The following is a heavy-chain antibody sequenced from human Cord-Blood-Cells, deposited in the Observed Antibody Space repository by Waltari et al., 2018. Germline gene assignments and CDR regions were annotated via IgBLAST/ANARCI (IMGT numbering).Heavy chain of an antibody. J-gene: IGHJ4*02. D-gene: IGHD3-22*01. V-gene: IGHV1-46*01. CDR2: INPSGGST. CDR1: GYTFTSYY. Sequence: QVQLVQSGAEVKKPGASVKVSCKASGYTFTSYYMHWVRQAPGQGLEWMGIINPSGGSTSYAKKFQGRVTMTRDTSTSTVYMELSSLRSEDTAVYYCATQASGDSSGYALAYWGQGTLVTVSS. CDR3: ATQASGDSSGYALAY.